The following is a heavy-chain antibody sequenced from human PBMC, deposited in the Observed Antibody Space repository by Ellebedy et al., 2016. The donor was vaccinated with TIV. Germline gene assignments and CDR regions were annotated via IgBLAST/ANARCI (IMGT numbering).Heavy chain of an antibody. Sequence: FGSANYAQKFRDRVTITADESTSTAYLELRSLRFEDTATYYCANDLNWFNPWGQGTLVSVSS. D-gene: IGHD3/OR15-3a*01. CDR2: FGSA. CDR3: ANDLNWFNP. V-gene: IGHV1-69*01. J-gene: IGHJ5*02.